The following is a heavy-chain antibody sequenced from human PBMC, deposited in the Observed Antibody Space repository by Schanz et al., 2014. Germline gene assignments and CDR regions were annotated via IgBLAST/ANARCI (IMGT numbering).Heavy chain of an antibody. CDR1: GFTFSSYT. D-gene: IGHD3-9*01. Sequence: EVQLLESGGGLVRPGGSLRLSCAASGFTFSSYTMNWVRQAPGKGLEWVSAITGSGATYYADSVKGRFTISRDNSKNTLYLQMNSLSAEDTAVYYCAKRNHDMQSLPLDYWGQGTLVIVSS. CDR2: ITGSGAT. J-gene: IGHJ4*02. V-gene: IGHV3-23*01. CDR3: AKRNHDMQSLPLDY.